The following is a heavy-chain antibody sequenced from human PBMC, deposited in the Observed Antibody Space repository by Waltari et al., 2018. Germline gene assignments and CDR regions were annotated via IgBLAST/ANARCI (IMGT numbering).Heavy chain of an antibody. CDR3: ATGGGWDSMVRGID. Sequence: QVQLVQSGAEVKKPGASVKVSCKVSGSTLPASSMHWVRPAPGKGLEWMGGFDPEDGETIYAQKFQGRVTMTEDTSTDTAYMELSSLRSEDTAVYYCATGGGWDSMVRGIDWGQGTLVTVSS. CDR1: GSTLPASS. CDR2: FDPEDGET. D-gene: IGHD3-10*01. J-gene: IGHJ4*02. V-gene: IGHV1-24*01.